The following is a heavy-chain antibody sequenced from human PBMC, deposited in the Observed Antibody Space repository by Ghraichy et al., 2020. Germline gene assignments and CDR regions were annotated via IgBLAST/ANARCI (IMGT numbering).Heavy chain of an antibody. D-gene: IGHD2-21*02. V-gene: IGHV3-23*01. Sequence: GGSLRLSCAASGFTFNSYVMSWVRQAPGKGLEWVSGISGGTGSTYYADSVKGRFTVSRDNSKNTLYLQMNSLRAEDTAVYYCAKEFNIVVATGIHYWGQGTLVTVSS. J-gene: IGHJ4*02. CDR2: ISGGTGST. CDR3: AKEFNIVVATGIHY. CDR1: GFTFNSYV.